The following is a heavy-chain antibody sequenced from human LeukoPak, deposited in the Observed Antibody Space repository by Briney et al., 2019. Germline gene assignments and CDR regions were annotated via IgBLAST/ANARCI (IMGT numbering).Heavy chain of an antibody. Sequence: PGGSLRLSCAASGFTFSGYYMSWIRQVPGKGLEWVSYIGLTDTTIYYADSLKGRFAISRDNAKNSLYLHTHSLRAEDTAIYYCARLKLGYWYFDLWGRGTLLTVSS. CDR2: IGLTDTTI. CDR3: ARLKLGYWYFDL. J-gene: IGHJ2*01. V-gene: IGHV3-11*01. CDR1: GFTFSGYY. D-gene: IGHD7-27*01.